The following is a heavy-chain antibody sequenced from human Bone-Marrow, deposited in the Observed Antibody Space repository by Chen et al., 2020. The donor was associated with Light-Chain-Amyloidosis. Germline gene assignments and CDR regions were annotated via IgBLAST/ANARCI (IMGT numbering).Heavy chain of an antibody. J-gene: IGHJ6*02. CDR1: GFTFSSCG. D-gene: IGHD2-2*02. CDR3: VREGFCSRTSCYSYGLDV. V-gene: IGHV3-33*01. CDR2: IWHDGSNQ. Sequence: QVQLVESGGGVVQPGRSLRLSCVASGFTFSSCGMHWVRQAPGKGLEWVAVIWHDGSNQYYADSVKGRFTISRDNPSNTLYLQINSLRAEDTAVYYCVREGFCSRTSCYSYGLDVWGQGTTVTVSS.